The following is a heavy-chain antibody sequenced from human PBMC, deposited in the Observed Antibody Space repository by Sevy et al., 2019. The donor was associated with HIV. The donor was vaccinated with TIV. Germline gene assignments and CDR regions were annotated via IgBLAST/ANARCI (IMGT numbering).Heavy chain of an antibody. Sequence: GGSLRLSCVASPFNFDTYAIHWVRQAPGKGLEWVAMIWYDGSSKDYAESVKGRFAISRDNSQNTAFLQMNSLRAEDTGVYYCATNMVHAGAYDSYFNFWGQGSLVTVSS. CDR2: IWYDGSSK. CDR1: PFNFDTYA. J-gene: IGHJ4*02. D-gene: IGHD3-10*01. CDR3: ATNMVHAGAYDSYFNF. V-gene: IGHV3-33*01.